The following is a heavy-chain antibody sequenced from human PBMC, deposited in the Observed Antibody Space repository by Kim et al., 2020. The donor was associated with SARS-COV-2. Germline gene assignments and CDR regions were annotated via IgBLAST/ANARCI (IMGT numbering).Heavy chain of an antibody. CDR1: GFTFSSYS. V-gene: IGHV3-48*04. Sequence: GGSLRLSCAASGFTFSSYSMNWVRHAPGKGLEWVSYISSSSSTIYYADSVKGRFTISRDNAKNSLYLQMNSLRAEDTAVYYCAREVAGTEYYYYYYGMDVWGQGTTVTVSS. CDR3: AREVAGTEYYYYYYGMDV. D-gene: IGHD2-15*01. CDR2: ISSSSSTI. J-gene: IGHJ6*02.